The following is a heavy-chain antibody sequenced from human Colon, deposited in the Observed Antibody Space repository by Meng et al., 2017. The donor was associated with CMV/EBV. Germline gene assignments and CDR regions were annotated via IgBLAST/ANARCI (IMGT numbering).Heavy chain of an antibody. J-gene: IGHJ6*02. V-gene: IGHV3-23*01. Sequence: GESLKISCATSGFTFDNYAMSWVRQAPGKGLEWVSAIVGGGGSRTYYADSVKGRFTISRDNSKNTLYLQMNSLRAEDTAVYYCARGYDFWSGYYGMDVWGQGTTVTVSS. CDR1: GFTFDNYA. D-gene: IGHD3-3*01. CDR3: ARGYDFWSGYYGMDV. CDR2: IVGGGGSRT.